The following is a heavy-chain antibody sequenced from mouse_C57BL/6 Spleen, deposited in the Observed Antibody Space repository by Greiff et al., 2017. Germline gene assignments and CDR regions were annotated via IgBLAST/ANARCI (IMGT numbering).Heavy chain of an antibody. CDR1: GYAFSSSW. CDR2: IYPGDGDT. J-gene: IGHJ2*01. V-gene: IGHV1-82*01. D-gene: IGHD2-3*01. CDR3: ARDYDGYYWDY. Sequence: QVQLQQSGPELVKPGASVKISCKASGYAFSSSWMNWVKQRPGKGLEWIGRIYPGDGDTNYNGKFKGKATLTADKSSSTAYMQLSSLTSEDSAVYFCARDYDGYYWDYWGQGTTLTVSS.